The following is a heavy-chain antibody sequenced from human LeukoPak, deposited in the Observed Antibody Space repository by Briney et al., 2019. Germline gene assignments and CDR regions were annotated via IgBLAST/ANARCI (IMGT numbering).Heavy chain of an antibody. D-gene: IGHD1-26*01. CDR1: GYTFTGYY. Sequence: ASVKVSCKASGYTFTGYYLHWVRQAPGQGLAWMGWIYPKTGGTSYAQKFQGRVTMTRDTSISTAYMELIGLRSDDTAVYYCAGPWDQVGFDPWGQGTLVSVSS. CDR2: IYPKTGGT. J-gene: IGHJ5*02. V-gene: IGHV1-2*02. CDR3: AGPWDQVGFDP.